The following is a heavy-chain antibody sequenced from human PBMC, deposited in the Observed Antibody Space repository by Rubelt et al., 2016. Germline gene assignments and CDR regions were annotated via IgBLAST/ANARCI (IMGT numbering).Heavy chain of an antibody. J-gene: IGHJ1*01. Sequence: QVQLQQWGAGLLKPSETLSLTCAVYGGSFSGYYWSWIRQPPGKGLEWIGEINHSGSTNYNPSLKSRVTTSVETSKNQFSLKLSSVTAADTAVYYCARTSVVWYEYFQHWGQGTLVTVSS. CDR1: GGSFSGYY. CDR2: INHSGST. V-gene: IGHV4-34*01. CDR3: ARTSVVWYEYFQH. D-gene: IGHD6-13*01.